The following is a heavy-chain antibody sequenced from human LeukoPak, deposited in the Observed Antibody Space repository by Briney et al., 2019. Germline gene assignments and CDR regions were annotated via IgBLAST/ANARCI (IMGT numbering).Heavy chain of an antibody. CDR3: ARAPSGWYYDAFDI. D-gene: IGHD6-19*01. CDR1: GGSISSTSYY. V-gene: IGHV4-39*01. J-gene: IGHJ3*02. Sequence: SETLSLTCTASGGSISSTSYYWGWIRQPPGKGLEWIGSIYYSWDTYYNPSLKSRVTISVDTSKNQFSLKLSSVTAADTAVYYCARAPSGWYYDAFDIWGQGTMVTVSS. CDR2: IYYSWDT.